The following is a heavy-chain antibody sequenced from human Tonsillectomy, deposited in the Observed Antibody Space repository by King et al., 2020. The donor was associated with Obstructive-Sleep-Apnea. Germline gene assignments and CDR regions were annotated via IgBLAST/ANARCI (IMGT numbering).Heavy chain of an antibody. CDR2: ISWNSRSI. Sequence: VQLVESGGGLVQPGRSLRLSCLASGFTLDRYAMHWVRQIPGKGLEWVSRISWNSRSIDYADSVMGRFTISRDNAKKSLFLQMNSLRIEDTALYYCARDIDGTGIAADGAFDFWGQGTMVTVSS. D-gene: IGHD6-25*01. CDR1: GFTLDRYA. CDR3: ARDIDGTGIAADGAFDF. J-gene: IGHJ3*01. V-gene: IGHV3-9*01.